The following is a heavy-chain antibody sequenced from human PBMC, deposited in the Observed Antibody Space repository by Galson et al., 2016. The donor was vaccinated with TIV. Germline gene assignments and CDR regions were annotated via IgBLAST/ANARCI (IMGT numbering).Heavy chain of an antibody. J-gene: IGHJ6*02. V-gene: IGHV1-69*13. CDR1: GGTFSSYV. Sequence: SVKVSCKASGGTFSSYVFNWVRLAPGQGLEWMGGIIPLFRTTNYAPKFQGRVTTTADESTKTAYMELNSLKYGDTAVYYCASDRNTAFDTYHQYYGMDVWGQGTTVTVSS. CDR3: ASDRNTAFDTYHQYYGMDV. CDR2: IIPLFRTT. D-gene: IGHD5-18*01.